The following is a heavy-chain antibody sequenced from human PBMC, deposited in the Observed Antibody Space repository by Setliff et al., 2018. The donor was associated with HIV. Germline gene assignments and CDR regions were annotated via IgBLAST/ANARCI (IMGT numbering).Heavy chain of an antibody. CDR3: ARDEGSGTPLDY. Sequence: SFWIHWVRQAPGRGLAWVSFITSDGSTATDGSTSRFADSVKGRFTISRDNARNTVYLQISSLRDEDTAVYYCARDEGSGTPLDYWGQGTQVTVSS. CDR2: ITSDGSTA. V-gene: IGHV3-74*01. J-gene: IGHJ4*02. CDR1: SFW.